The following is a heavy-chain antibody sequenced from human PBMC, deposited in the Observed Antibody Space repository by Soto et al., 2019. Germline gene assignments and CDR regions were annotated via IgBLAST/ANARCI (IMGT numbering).Heavy chain of an antibody. V-gene: IGHV3-9*01. CDR1: GFTFDDYA. D-gene: IGHD3-16*01. CDR2: ISWNSGSI. CDR3: AALNVWEKGGY. J-gene: IGHJ4*02. Sequence: EVQLVESGGGLVQPGRSLRLSCAASGFTFDDYAMHWVRQAPGKGLEWVSGISWNSGSIGYADSVKGRFTISRDNAKNSLYLKMNSLRAEDTALYYCAALNVWEKGGYWGQGTLVTVSS.